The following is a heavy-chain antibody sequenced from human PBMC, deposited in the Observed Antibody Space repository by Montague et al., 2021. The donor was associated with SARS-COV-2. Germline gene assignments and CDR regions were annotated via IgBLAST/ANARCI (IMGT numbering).Heavy chain of an antibody. D-gene: IGHD6-19*01. J-gene: IGHJ6*02. V-gene: IGHV3-7*01. CDR1: GFTFSSYW. Sequence: SLSLSCAASGFTFSSYWMSWVRQAPGKGLEWVANIKQDGSEKYYLDSVKGRFTISRDNAKNSLYLQMNSLRAEDTAVYYCARDEIVGWQWLGSTYYGMDVWGQGTTVTVSS. CDR2: IKQDGSEK. CDR3: ARDEIVGWQWLGSTYYGMDV.